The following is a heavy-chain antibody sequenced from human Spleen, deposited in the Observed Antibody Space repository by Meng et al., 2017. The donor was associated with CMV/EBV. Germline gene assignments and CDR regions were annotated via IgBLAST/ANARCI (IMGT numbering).Heavy chain of an antibody. CDR3: ARGWVAGTHFDC. J-gene: IGHJ4*02. CDR1: GFTFSSYE. D-gene: IGHD6-19*01. V-gene: IGHV3-48*03. CDR2: ISSSGSTI. Sequence: GESLKISCAASGFTFSSYEMNWVRQAPGKGLEWVSLISSSGSTIYDADSVRGRFIVSRDNAKNSLYLQMNSLRAEDTAVYYCARGWVAGTHFDCWGQGSLVTVSS.